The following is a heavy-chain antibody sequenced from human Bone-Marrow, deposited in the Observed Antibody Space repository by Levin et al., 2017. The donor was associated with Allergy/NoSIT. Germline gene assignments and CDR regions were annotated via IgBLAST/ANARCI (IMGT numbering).Heavy chain of an antibody. CDR1: GFTFSSYG. J-gene: IGHJ4*02. D-gene: IGHD4-11*01. CDR3: ARGTVTTPLDY. CDR2: IWYDGSNK. V-gene: IGHV3-33*01. Sequence: GGSLRLSCAASGFTFSSYGMHWVRQAPGKGLEWVAVIWYDGSNKYYADSVKGRFTISRDNSKNTLYLQMNSLRAEDTAVYYCARGTVTTPLDYWGQGTLVTVSS.